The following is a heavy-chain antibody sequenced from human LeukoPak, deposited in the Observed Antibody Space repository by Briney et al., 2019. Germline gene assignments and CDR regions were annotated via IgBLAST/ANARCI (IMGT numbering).Heavy chain of an antibody. CDR2: INHSGST. V-gene: IGHV4-34*01. J-gene: IGHJ4*02. CDR3: ARLGSSPAAGTIDY. D-gene: IGHD6-13*01. Sequence: SETLSLTCAVYGGSFSGYYWSWIRQPPGKGLEWIGEINHSGSTNYNPSLKSRVTISVDTSKNQFSLKLSSVTAADTAVYYCARLGSSPAAGTIDYWGQGTLVTVSS. CDR1: GGSFSGYY.